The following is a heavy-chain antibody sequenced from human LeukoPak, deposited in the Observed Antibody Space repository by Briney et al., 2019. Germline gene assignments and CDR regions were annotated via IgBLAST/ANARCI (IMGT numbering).Heavy chain of an antibody. J-gene: IGHJ3*02. CDR3: AREGEIYSGSLRAFDI. Sequence: PGGSLRLSCAASGFTFSSYWMSWVRQAPGKGLEWVANIKKDGSEKYYVDSVKGRFTISRDNAKTSLYLQMNSLRAEDTAVYYCAREGEIYSGSLRAFDIWGQGTMVTVSS. CDR1: GFTFSSYW. V-gene: IGHV3-7*03. CDR2: IKKDGSEK. D-gene: IGHD1-26*01.